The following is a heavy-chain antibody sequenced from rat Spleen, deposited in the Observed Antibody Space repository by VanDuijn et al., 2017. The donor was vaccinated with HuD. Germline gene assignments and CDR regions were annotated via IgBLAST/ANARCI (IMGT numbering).Heavy chain of an antibody. J-gene: IGHJ4*01. CDR2: ISYSGST. CDR1: GYSITSNY. D-gene: IGHD1-11*01. CDR3: ARYRYGGYSGCYFMDA. V-gene: IGHV3-1*01. Sequence: EVQLQESGPGLVKPSQSLSLTCSVTGYSITSNYWGWIRKFPGNKMEWMGYISYSGSTSYNPSLKSRISITRDTSKNQFFLQLNSVTTEDTATYDCARYRYGGYSGCYFMDAWGQGASVTVSS.